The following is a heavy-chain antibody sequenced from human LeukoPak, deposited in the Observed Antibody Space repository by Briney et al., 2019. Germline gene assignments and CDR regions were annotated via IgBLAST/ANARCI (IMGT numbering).Heavy chain of an antibody. CDR2: IQQDGGQK. D-gene: IGHD5-24*01. Sequence: HPGGSLRLSCAASGFTFRSYWMSWVRQAPGKGLEWVANIQQDGGQKRYADSVRGRFTVSRDNAQTSLYLHMNSLRAEDTAVYYCARASNPWLQLSWGQGTLVTVSS. CDR3: ARASNPWLQLS. J-gene: IGHJ4*02. CDR1: GFTFRSYW. V-gene: IGHV3-7*05.